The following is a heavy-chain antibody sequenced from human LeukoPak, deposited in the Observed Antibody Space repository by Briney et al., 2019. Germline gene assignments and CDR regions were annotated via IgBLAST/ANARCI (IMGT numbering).Heavy chain of an antibody. J-gene: IGHJ4*02. CDR1: GGSISSSNW. D-gene: IGHD4-17*01. CDR2: IYHSGST. CDR3: ARDSVTLTPAFDY. Sequence: SETLSLTCAVSGGSISSSNWWSWVRQPPGKGLEWIGEIYHSGSTNYNPSLKSRVTISVDKSKNQFSLKLSSVTAADTAVYYCARDSVTLTPAFDYWGQGTLVTVSS. V-gene: IGHV4-4*02.